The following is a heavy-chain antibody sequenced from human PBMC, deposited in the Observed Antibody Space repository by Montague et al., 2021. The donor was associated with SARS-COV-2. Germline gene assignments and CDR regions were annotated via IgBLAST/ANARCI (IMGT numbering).Heavy chain of an antibody. Sequence: SETLSLTCSVSGDSITTYYWSWIRQSPGRGLEWIGHIYYTGTTKYNPSLKSRVTTSVDTSRRQFSLKLKSVTAADTAVYYCARAQNTCFIANCVNYFEVWGLGALVTVSS. CDR2: IYYTGTT. CDR1: GDSITTYY. D-gene: IGHD1-1*01. V-gene: IGHV4-59*01. CDR3: ARAQNTCFIANCVNYFEV. J-gene: IGHJ4*02.